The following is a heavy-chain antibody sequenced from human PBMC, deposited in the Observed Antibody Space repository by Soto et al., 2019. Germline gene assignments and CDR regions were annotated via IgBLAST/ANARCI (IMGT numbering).Heavy chain of an antibody. CDR1: GFTFSSYG. D-gene: IGHD4-17*01. CDR3: ARDFGTYGYYYYYGMDV. V-gene: IGHV3-33*01. CDR2: IWYDGSNK. Sequence: SXRLSCAASGFTFSSYGMHWVRQAPGKGLEWVAVIWYDGSNKYYADSVKGRFTISRDNSKNTLYLQMNSLRAEDTAVYYCARDFGTYGYYYYYGMDVWGQGTTVTVSS. J-gene: IGHJ6*02.